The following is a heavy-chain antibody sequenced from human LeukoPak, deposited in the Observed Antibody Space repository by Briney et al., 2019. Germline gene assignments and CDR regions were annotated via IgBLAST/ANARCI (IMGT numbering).Heavy chain of an antibody. J-gene: IGHJ4*02. CDR1: GFTFSGYW. D-gene: IGHD2-21*02. V-gene: IGHV3-7*03. Sequence: GGSLRLSCAASGFTFSGYWMTWVRQAPGKGLEWVANIKQDGSERYYVDSVKGRFTISRDNSKNTLYLQMNSLRADDTAVYYCAKSHHVTAIDYWGQGTLVTVSS. CDR3: AKSHHVTAIDY. CDR2: IKQDGSER.